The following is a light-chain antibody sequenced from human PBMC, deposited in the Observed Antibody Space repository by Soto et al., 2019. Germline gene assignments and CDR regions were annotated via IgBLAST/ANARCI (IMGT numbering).Light chain of an antibody. Sequence: EIEMTQSPATLSVSPGERATLSCRASQSVSSNLAWYQQKPGQAPRLLIYGASTRATGIPARFSGSGSGTELNLTLSSLQSEDFAVYYCQQYNNWPLEYIFGRGTKLEIK. CDR3: QQYNNWPLEYI. J-gene: IGKJ2*01. CDR1: QSVSSN. CDR2: GAS. V-gene: IGKV3-15*01.